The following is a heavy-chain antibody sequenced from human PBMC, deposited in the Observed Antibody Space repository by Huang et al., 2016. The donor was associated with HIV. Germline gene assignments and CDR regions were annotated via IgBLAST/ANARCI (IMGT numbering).Heavy chain of an antibody. CDR3: ARDIAIFGEPLDS. V-gene: IGHV4-39*01. CDR2: INYDGST. CDR1: GVSVTRSPWY. D-gene: IGHD3-3*01. J-gene: IGHJ4*02. Sequence: QPRLQESGPGLVKPSETLSLTCTVSGVSVTRSPWYWVWVRQSPGKGLEWIASINYDGSTYYKSSLKSRLTTSLYTTKNQFSLKLTSVTAADTAVYCCARDIAIFGEPLDSWGQGTAVTVSS.